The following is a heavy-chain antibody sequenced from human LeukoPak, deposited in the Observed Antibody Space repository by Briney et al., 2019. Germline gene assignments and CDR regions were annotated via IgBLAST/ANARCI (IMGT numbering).Heavy chain of an antibody. D-gene: IGHD2-21*02. CDR1: GSSFTSYW. CDR3: ARHDGVTGYSCGGDCYSWDY. V-gene: IGHV5-10-1*01. J-gene: IGHJ4*02. Sequence: GASLKISCQGSGSSFTSYWISWVRQLPGKGREWMGRIDPSDSYTNYSPSFQGHVTISADKSISTAYLQWSSLKASDTAMYYCARHDGVTGYSCGGDCYSWDYWGQGTLVTVSS. CDR2: IDPSDSYT.